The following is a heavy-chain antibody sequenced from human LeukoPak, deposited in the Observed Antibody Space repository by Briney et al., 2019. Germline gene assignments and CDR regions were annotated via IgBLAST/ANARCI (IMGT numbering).Heavy chain of an antibody. J-gene: IGHJ3*02. CDR2: ISGSGGST. CDR1: GFTFSSYW. Sequence: GGSLRLSCAASGFTFSSYWMSWVRQAPGKGLEWVSAISGSGGSTYYADSVKGRFTISRDNSKNTLYLQMNSLRAEDTAVYYCAKGRWFGELLYERVIDAFDIWGQGTMVTVSS. V-gene: IGHV3-23*01. CDR3: AKGRWFGELLYERVIDAFDI. D-gene: IGHD3-10*01.